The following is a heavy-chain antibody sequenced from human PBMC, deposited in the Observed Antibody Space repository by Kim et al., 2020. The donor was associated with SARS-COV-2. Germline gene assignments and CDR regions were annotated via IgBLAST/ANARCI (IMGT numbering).Heavy chain of an antibody. CDR2: IFHSGST. D-gene: IGHD3-10*01. J-gene: IGHJ4*02. CDR3: VRDRGYGSGSYYFDY. Sequence: SETLSLTCTVSGASVSSGSYYWSWIRQPPGKGLEWIGYIFHSGSTKYNPSLKSRVTISIDTSKNQFSLMLNSVTAADTAIYYCVRDRGYGSGSYYFDYWGQGTLVTVSS. CDR1: GASVSSGSYY. V-gene: IGHV4-61*01.